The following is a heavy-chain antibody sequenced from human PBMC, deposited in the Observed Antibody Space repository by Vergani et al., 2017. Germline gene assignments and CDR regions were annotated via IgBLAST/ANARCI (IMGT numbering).Heavy chain of an antibody. CDR3: ARDPWVPPDWWFDL. D-gene: IGHD1-1*01. V-gene: IGHV4-59*01. CDR1: GGPISSYY. CDR2: ISYSGST. J-gene: IGHJ2*01. Sequence: QLQLQESGPGLVKPSETLSITCTVSGGPISSYYWRWIRQPPGQGLECLGYISYSGSTNYNPSLKSRVTVSVDTSKNQFSLKLNAVTAADTAVYFCARDPWVPPDWWFDLWGRGTLVTVS.